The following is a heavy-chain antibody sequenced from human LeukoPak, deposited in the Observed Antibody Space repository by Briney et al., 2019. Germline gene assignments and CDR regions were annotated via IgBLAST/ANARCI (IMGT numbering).Heavy chain of an antibody. CDR3: ARCIVGATKDKYYFDY. CDR2: IYYSGST. J-gene: IGHJ4*02. CDR1: GGSVSGGSYY. Sequence: SETLSLTCTVSGGSVSGGSYYWSWIRQPPGKGLEWIGYIYYSGSTNYNPSLKSRVTISVDTSKNQFSLKLSSVTAADTAVYYCARCIVGATKDKYYFDYWGQGTLVTVSS. V-gene: IGHV4-61*01. D-gene: IGHD1-26*01.